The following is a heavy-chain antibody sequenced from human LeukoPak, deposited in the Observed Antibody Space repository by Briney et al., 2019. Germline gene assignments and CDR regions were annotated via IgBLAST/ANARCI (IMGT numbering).Heavy chain of an antibody. CDR1: GGSISSGKW. Sequence: SSETLSLTCGVSGGSISSGKWWSWVRQPPGKGLEWIGEISHSGSPNYNPSLKSRLTMSVDLPKNQFSLDLRSVTAADTAVYYCARDAAAGYSLACWGQGTLVTVSS. D-gene: IGHD6-13*01. CDR3: ARDAAAGYSLAC. J-gene: IGHJ4*02. V-gene: IGHV4/OR15-8*01. CDR2: ISHSGSP.